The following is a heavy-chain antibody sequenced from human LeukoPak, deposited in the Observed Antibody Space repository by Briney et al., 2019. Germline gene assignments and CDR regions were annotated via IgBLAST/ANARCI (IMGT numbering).Heavy chain of an antibody. CDR3: ARDRGWELLYWFDP. J-gene: IGHJ5*02. Sequence: ASVKVSCKASGYTFTGYYMHWVRQAPGQGLEWMGWINPNSGGTNYAQKFQGRVTMTRDTSISTAYMELSRLRSDDTAVYYCARDRGWELLYWFDPWGQGTLVTVSS. D-gene: IGHD1-26*01. CDR2: INPNSGGT. CDR1: GYTFTGYY. V-gene: IGHV1-2*02.